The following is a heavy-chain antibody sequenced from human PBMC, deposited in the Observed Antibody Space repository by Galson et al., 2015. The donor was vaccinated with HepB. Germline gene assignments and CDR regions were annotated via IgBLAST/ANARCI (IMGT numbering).Heavy chain of an antibody. J-gene: IGHJ3*02. CDR1: GFTFSHYS. CDR2: ILSSSDYP. D-gene: IGHD2-21*01. Sequence: SLRLSCAASGFTFSHYSMNWVRQAPGKGLEWVSSILSSSDYPYYADSVKGRFTISRDNAKNSLYLQMNTLRPEDTAVYYCAKDLDRFHLVGGVVSFDIWGQGTTVTVSS. CDR3: AKDLDRFHLVGGVVSFDI. V-gene: IGHV3-21*01.